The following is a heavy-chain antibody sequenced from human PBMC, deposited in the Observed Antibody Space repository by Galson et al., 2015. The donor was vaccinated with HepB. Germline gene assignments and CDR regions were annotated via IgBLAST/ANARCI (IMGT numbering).Heavy chain of an antibody. Sequence: QSGAEVKKPGQSLKISCKGSGYSFTNYWIGWVRQMPGKGLEWMGIIYPGDSDTRYSPSFQGXVTFSADKSISTAYLQWSXXKASDTALYYCARHPMRYFDWSNFIXXWXQGTLVXVSS. V-gene: IGHV5-51*01. CDR2: IYPGDSDT. CDR1: GYSFTNYW. J-gene: IGHJ4*02. D-gene: IGHD3-9*01. CDR3: ARHPMRYFDWSNFIXX.